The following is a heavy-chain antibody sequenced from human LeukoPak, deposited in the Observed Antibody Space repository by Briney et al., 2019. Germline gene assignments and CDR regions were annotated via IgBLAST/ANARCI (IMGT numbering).Heavy chain of an antibody. Sequence: PGGSLRLSCTTSGFTFGDYAMSWVRQAPGKGLEWVSFIRRKAHGGTTEYSASVTGRFSSSRDDSKSIAYLQMNSLKTEDTAVYFCTRVTYYYDNSGYFHFDSWGQGSLVTVSS. CDR2: IRRKAHGGTT. CDR3: TRVTYYYDNSGYFHFDS. J-gene: IGHJ4*02. V-gene: IGHV3-49*04. CDR1: GFTFGDYA. D-gene: IGHD3-22*01.